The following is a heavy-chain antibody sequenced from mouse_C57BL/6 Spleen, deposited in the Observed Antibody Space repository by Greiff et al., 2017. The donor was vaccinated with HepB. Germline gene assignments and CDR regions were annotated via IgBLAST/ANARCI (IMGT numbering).Heavy chain of an antibody. CDR3: TRSILSFYYFDY. D-gene: IGHD2-12*01. V-gene: IGHV1-15*01. CDR1: GYTFTDYE. CDR2: IDPETGGT. Sequence: VQLQQSGAELVRPGASVTLSCKASGYTFTDYEMHWVKQTPVHGLEWIGAIDPETGGTAYNQKFKGKAILTADKSSSTAYMELRSLTSEDSAVYYCTRSILSFYYFDYWGQGTTLTVSS. J-gene: IGHJ2*01.